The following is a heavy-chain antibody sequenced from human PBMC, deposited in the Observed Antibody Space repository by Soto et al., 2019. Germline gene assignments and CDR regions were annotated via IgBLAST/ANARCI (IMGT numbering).Heavy chain of an antibody. J-gene: IGHJ4*02. CDR2: IYYSGST. D-gene: IGHD6-6*01. V-gene: IGHV4-31*03. CDR1: GDSISSGGYY. Sequence: TLSLTCTVSGDSISSGGYYWSWIRQHPGKGLEWIGYIYYSGSTYYNPSLKSRVTISVDTSKNQFSLKLSSVTAADTAVYYCARGGIAAQYYFDYWGQGTLVTVS. CDR3: ARGGIAAQYYFDY.